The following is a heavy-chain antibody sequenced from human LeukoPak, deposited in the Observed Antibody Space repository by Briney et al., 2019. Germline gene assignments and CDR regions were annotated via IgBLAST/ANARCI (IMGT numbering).Heavy chain of an antibody. CDR2: TRNKANSYTT. D-gene: IGHD3-22*01. Sequence: GGSLRLSCAASGFTYSDHYVDWVRQAPGKGREWVGRTRNKANSYTTEYAASVKGRFTISRDDSKNSLYLQMNSLKTEDTAVYYCARGGYYDSSGYPVDYWGQGTLVTVSS. CDR3: ARGGYYDSSGYPVDY. CDR1: GFTYSDHY. V-gene: IGHV3-72*01. J-gene: IGHJ4*02.